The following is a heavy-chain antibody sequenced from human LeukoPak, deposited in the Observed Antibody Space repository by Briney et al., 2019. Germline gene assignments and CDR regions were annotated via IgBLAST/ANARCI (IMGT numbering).Heavy chain of an antibody. Sequence: ASVKVSCKASGGTFSSYGISWERQAPGQGLEWMGGIIAIYGTANYAQTFQGRVTISTDESTSSAYMELRSLRSEDHAVYYCARVFARSGEISGSYYYYWGQGTLVTVSS. CDR3: ARVFARSGEISGSYYYY. D-gene: IGHD1-26*01. CDR1: GGTFSSYG. J-gene: IGHJ4*02. CDR2: IIAIYGTA. V-gene: IGHV1-69*05.